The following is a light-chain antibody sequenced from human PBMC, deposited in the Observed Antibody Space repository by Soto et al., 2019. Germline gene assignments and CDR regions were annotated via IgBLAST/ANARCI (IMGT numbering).Light chain of an antibody. CDR1: QGISSW. J-gene: IGKJ4*01. CDR3: QQANSFPLT. CDR2: KAS. V-gene: IGKV1-12*01. Sequence: EIQMNQSPSSVSASVGDRGTITCRASQGISSWLAWYQQKPGKAPKLLIYKASTLKSGVPSRFSGSGSGTEITLTISSLQPEDFATYYCQQANSFPLTFGGGTKVDIK.